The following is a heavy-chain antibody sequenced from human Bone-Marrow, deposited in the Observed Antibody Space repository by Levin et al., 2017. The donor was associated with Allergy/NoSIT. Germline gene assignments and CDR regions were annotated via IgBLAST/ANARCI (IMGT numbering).Heavy chain of an antibody. CDR2: IWYDGTNK. CDR3: ARDLDTSELFDS. V-gene: IGHV3-33*01. J-gene: IGHJ4*02. CDR1: GFKFSDRG. Sequence: GESLKVSCAASGFKFSDRGMHWVRQAPGKGLEWVGIIWYDGTNKHYADSVRGRFTISRDNSKNTLYLQMNSLRAEDTAVYYCARDLDTSELFDSWGQGTLVTVAS. D-gene: IGHD1-1*01.